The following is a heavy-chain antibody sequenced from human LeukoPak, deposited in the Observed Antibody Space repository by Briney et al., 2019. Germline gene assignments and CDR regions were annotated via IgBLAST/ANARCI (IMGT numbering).Heavy chain of an antibody. CDR1: GYSFTSYW. CDR3: ARPRLIVGADDAFDI. Sequence: GESLKISCKGSGYSFTSYWIGWGRQMPGKGLEWMGIIYPGDSDTRYSPSFQGQVTISADKSISTAYLQWSSLKASDTAMYYCARPRLIVGADDAFDIWGQGTMVTVSS. V-gene: IGHV5-51*01. J-gene: IGHJ3*02. D-gene: IGHD1-26*01. CDR2: IYPGDSDT.